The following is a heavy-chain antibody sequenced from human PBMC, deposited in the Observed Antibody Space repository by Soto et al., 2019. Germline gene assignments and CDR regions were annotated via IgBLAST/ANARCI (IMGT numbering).Heavy chain of an antibody. CDR1: GFTLSGYA. Sequence: EVQLAESGGGLAQPGGSLRLSCAASGFTLSGYAMDWVRQAPWKGLEYVSGISSNGVGTYYANSVQRRFTISRDNSKNTVYLQMGSLRPEDMAVYYCARRARPDFYYMDVWGKGTTVTFSS. CDR2: ISSNGVGT. J-gene: IGHJ6*03. V-gene: IGHV3-64*01. D-gene: IGHD6-6*01. CDR3: ARRARPDFYYMDV.